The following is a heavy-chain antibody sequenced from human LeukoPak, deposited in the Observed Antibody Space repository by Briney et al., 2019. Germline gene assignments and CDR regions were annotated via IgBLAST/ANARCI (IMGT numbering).Heavy chain of an antibody. Sequence: ASVKVSCKASGYTFTSYGISWVRQAPGQGLEWMGWINPNSGGTNYAQKFQGRVTMTRDTSISTAYMELSRLRSDDTAVYYCARLRYMTTGIDYWGQGTLVTVSS. V-gene: IGHV1-2*02. CDR1: GYTFTSYG. CDR2: INPNSGGT. J-gene: IGHJ4*02. CDR3: ARLRYMTTGIDY. D-gene: IGHD4-17*01.